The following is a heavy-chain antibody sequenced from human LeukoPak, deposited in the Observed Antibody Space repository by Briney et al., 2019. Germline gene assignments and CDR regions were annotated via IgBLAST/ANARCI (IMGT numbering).Heavy chain of an antibody. CDR2: ISYDGSNK. V-gene: IGHV3-30*18. J-gene: IGHJ4*02. CDR3: AKDGRSYSSGWPPFDY. CDR1: EFTFSSHG. Sequence: GGSLRLPCAASEFTFSSHGMHWVRQAPGKGLEWVAVISYDGSNKYYADSVKGRFTISRDNSKNTLYLQMNSLRAEDTAVYHCAKDGRSYSSGWPPFDYWGQGALVTVSS. D-gene: IGHD6-19*01.